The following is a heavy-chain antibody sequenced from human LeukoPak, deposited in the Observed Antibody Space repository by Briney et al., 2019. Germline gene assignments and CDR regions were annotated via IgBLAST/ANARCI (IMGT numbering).Heavy chain of an antibody. CDR1: GFTFDDYA. J-gene: IGHJ6*02. CDR2: ISWNSGSI. D-gene: IGHD6-19*01. Sequence: PGGSLRPSCAASGFTFDDYAMHWVRQAPGKGLEWVSGISWNSGSIGYADSVKGRFTISRDNAKNSLYLQMNSLRAEDTALYYCAEDKVPSWAGTFDGMDVWGQGTTVTVSS. CDR3: AEDKVPSWAGTFDGMDV. V-gene: IGHV3-9*01.